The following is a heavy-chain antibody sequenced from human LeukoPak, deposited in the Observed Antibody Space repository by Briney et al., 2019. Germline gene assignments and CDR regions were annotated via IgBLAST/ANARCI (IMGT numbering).Heavy chain of an antibody. V-gene: IGHV1-2*02. CDR3: ARETYYYDSSGYNSAKIFDY. Sequence: ASVKVSCKVSGYTFTGYYMHWVRQAPGQGLEWMGWINPNSGGTNYAQKFQGRVTMTRDTSISTAYMELSRLRSDDTAVYYCARETYYYDSSGYNSAKIFDYWGQGTLVTVSS. J-gene: IGHJ4*02. CDR2: INPNSGGT. D-gene: IGHD3-22*01. CDR1: GYTFTGYY.